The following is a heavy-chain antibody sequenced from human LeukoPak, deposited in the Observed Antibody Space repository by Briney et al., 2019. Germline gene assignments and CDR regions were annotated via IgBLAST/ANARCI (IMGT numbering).Heavy chain of an antibody. D-gene: IGHD5-18*01. Sequence: GGSLRLSCAASGFTFVSYWMHWVRQAPGKGLVWVSRINGYGSSTDFADSVKGRFTISRHNAKNTLYLQMNSLRAEDTAVYYCARDAPGNTALDYWGQGTLVTVSS. J-gene: IGHJ4*02. CDR1: GFTFVSYW. CDR3: ARDAPGNTALDY. V-gene: IGHV3-74*01. CDR2: INGYGSST.